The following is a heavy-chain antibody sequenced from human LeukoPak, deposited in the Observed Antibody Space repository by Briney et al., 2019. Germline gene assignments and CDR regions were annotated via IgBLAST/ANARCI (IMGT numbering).Heavy chain of an antibody. CDR2: IYYSGST. V-gene: IGHV4-59*12. CDR3: ASSYGDYGNYFDY. J-gene: IGHJ4*02. CDR1: GGSISSYY. Sequence: SETLSLTCTVSGGSISSYYWSWIRQPPGKGLEWIGYIYYSGSTNYNPSLKSRVTISVDTSKNQFSLKLSFVTAADTAVYYCASSYGDYGNYFDYWGQGTPVTVSS. D-gene: IGHD4-17*01.